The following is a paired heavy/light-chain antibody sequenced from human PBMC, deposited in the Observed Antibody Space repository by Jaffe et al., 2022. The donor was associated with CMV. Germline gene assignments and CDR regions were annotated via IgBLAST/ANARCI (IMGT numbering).Heavy chain of an antibody. Sequence: QVQLVQSGAEVKKPGASVKVSCKASGYTFTSYGISWVRQAPGQGLEWMGWISAYNGNTNYAQKLQGRVTMTTDTSTSTAYMELRSLRSDDTAVYYCARDKRHCSGGSCYFYAFDIWGQGTMVTVSS. CDR3: ARDKRHCSGGSCYFYAFDI. D-gene: IGHD2-15*01. V-gene: IGHV1-18*04. CDR2: ISAYNGNT. J-gene: IGHJ3*02. CDR1: GYTFTSYG.
Light chain of an antibody. CDR3: LQHNSYPAT. V-gene: IGKV1-17*03. J-gene: IGKJ1*01. Sequence: DIQMTQSPSAMSASVGDRVTITCRASQGISNYLAWFQQKPGKVPKRLIYAASSLQSGVPSRFSGSGSGTEFTLTISSLQPEDFATYYCLQHNSYPATFGQGTKVEIK. CDR2: AAS. CDR1: QGISNY.